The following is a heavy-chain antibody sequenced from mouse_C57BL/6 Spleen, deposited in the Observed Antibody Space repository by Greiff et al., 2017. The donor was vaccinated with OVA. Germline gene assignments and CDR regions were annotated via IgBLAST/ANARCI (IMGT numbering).Heavy chain of an antibody. CDR3: TTPLTGKAFDY. CDR2: IDPEDGDT. J-gene: IGHJ2*01. CDR1: GFNIKDYY. D-gene: IGHD4-1*01. V-gene: IGHV14-1*01. Sequence: VQLQQSGAELVRPGASVKLSCTASGFNIKDYYMHWVKQRPEQGLEWIGRIDPEDGDTESAPKFQGKATMTADTSSNTAYLQLSSLTSEDTAVYYCTTPLTGKAFDYWGQGTTLTVSS.